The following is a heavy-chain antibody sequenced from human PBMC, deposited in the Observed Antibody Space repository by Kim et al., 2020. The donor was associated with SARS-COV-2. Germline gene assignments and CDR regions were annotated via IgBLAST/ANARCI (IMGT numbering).Heavy chain of an antibody. J-gene: IGHJ6*02. CDR3: ARQKRAGSGMDV. V-gene: IGHV6-1*01. Sequence: DYAVSVKSRITLNPDTSKTQLSLQLNSVTPDDTAVYYCARQKRAGSGMDVWGQGTTVTVSS. D-gene: IGHD6-25*01.